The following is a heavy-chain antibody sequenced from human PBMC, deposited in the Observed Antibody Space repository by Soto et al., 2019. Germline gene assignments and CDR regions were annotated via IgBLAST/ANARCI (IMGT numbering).Heavy chain of an antibody. D-gene: IGHD2-8*01. J-gene: IGHJ5*02. CDR2: MNPNSGNT. V-gene: IGHV1-8*01. CDR3: ARGMVYAIKCWFDP. Sequence: QVQLVQSGAEVKKPGASVKVSCKASGYTFTSYDINWVRQATGQGLEWMGWMNPNSGNTGYAQKFQGRVTMTRNNSISTAYMELSSLRSEDTAVYYCARGMVYAIKCWFDPWGQGPLVTVSS. CDR1: GYTFTSYD.